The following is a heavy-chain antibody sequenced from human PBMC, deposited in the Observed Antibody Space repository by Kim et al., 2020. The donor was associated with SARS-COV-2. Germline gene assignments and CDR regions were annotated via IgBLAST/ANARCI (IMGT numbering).Heavy chain of an antibody. CDR1: GFTFSSYW. CDR2: INSDGSST. Sequence: GGSLRLSCAASGFTFSSYWMHWVRQAPGKGLVWVSRINSDGSSTRYADSVKGRFTISRDNAKNTLYLQMNSLRAEDTAVYYCARSQIVVVPAARGESYYYYYGMDVWGQGTTVTVSS. CDR3: ARSQIVVVPAARGESYYYYYGMDV. J-gene: IGHJ6*02. V-gene: IGHV3-74*01. D-gene: IGHD2-2*01.